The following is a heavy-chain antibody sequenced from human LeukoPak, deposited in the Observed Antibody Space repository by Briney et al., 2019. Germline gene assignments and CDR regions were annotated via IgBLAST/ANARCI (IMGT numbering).Heavy chain of an antibody. D-gene: IGHD3-3*01. J-gene: IGHJ6*02. V-gene: IGHV1-69*04. CDR2: IIPIFGIA. CDR3: ARDSHYDFWSGYYSYYYGMDV. CDR1: GGTFSSYA. Sequence: SVKVSCKASGGTFSSYAISWVRQAPGQGLEWMGRIIPIFGIANYAQKFQGRVTITADKSTSTDYMELSSLRSEDTAVYYCARDSHYDFWSGYYSYYYGMDVWGQGTTVTVSS.